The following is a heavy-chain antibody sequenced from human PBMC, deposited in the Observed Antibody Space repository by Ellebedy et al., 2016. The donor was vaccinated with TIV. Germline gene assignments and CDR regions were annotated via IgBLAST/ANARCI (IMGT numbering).Heavy chain of an antibody. Sequence: GPLRLSCTVSGGSISGKRDYSGWIRQPPGKGLEWIGEINHSGSTNYNPSLKSRVTISVDTSKNQFSLKLSSVTAADTAVYYCARARYGAYRYFDLWGRGTLVTVSS. D-gene: IGHD4-17*01. V-gene: IGHV4-39*07. CDR2: INHSGST. J-gene: IGHJ2*01. CDR3: ARARYGAYRYFDL. CDR1: GGSISGKRDY.